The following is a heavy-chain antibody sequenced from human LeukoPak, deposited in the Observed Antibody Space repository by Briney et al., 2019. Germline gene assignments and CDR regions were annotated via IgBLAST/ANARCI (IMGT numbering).Heavy chain of an antibody. CDR1: GYTFTSYG. CDR3: ASSPPGSGSYNYYYMDV. CDR2: ISAYNGNT. Sequence: GASVKVSCKASGYTFTSYGISWVRQAPGQGLEWMGWISAYNGNTNYAQKLQGRVTMTTDTSTSTAYMELRSLRSDGTAVYYCASSPPGSGSYNYYYMDVWGKGTTVTISS. D-gene: IGHD3-10*01. V-gene: IGHV1-18*01. J-gene: IGHJ6*03.